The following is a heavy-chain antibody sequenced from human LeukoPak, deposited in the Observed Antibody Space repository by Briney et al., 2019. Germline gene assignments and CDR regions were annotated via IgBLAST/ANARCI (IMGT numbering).Heavy chain of an antibody. J-gene: IGHJ4*02. CDR1: GGSISTYY. V-gene: IGHV4-59*01. Sequence: PSETLSLTCTVSGGSISTYYWSWIRLSPGGGLEWIGYIYYSGITKYNPSLKSRVTISVDTSTNQFSLRLSSVTAADTAVYYCARGYYYDSSGYFLDFWGQGTLVTVSS. CDR2: IYYSGIT. CDR3: ARGYYYDSSGYFLDF. D-gene: IGHD3-22*01.